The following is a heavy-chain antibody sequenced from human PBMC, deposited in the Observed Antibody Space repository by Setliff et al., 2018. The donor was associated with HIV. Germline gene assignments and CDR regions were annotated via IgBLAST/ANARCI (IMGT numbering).Heavy chain of an antibody. D-gene: IGHD6-19*01. Sequence: PSETLSLTCTVSGGSISSHYWSWIRQPPGKGLDWIGNIYYSGYTNYNPSLKSRVTISVDTSENHFTLKLTSVTAADTAVYYCARGRTQWPNYNYFDPWGLGTLVTVSS. CDR1: GGSISSHY. J-gene: IGHJ5*02. CDR2: IYYSGYT. CDR3: ARGRTQWPNYNYFDP. V-gene: IGHV4-59*11.